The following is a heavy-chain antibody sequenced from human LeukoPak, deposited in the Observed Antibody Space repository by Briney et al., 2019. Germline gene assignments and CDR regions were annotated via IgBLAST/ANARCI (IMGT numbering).Heavy chain of an antibody. Sequence: SQTLSLTLASSGNSVSMSSAALNGVSQSPSRGLEWLGRTYYPSKCNTDYAVFVKRRLPTTPDIPQNHCSPQRKSVTPPDTAVYDCTRGYLKGGFGPWGQGTLVTVSS. CDR1: GNSVSMSSAA. CDR3: TRGYLKGGFGP. D-gene: IGHD2/OR15-2a*01. J-gene: IGHJ5*02. V-gene: IGHV6-1*01. CDR2: TYYPSKCNT.